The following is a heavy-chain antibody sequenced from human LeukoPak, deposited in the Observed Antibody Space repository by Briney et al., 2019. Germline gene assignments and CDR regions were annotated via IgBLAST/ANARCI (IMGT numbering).Heavy chain of an antibody. D-gene: IGHD4-23*01. Sequence: SETLSLTCAVYGGSFSGYYWSWIRQPPGKGPEWIGEINHSGSTNYNPSLKSRVTISVDTSKNQFPLKLSSVTAADTAVYYCARAVQPSRTPASIFDYWGQGTLVTVSS. CDR2: INHSGST. CDR1: GGSFSGYY. CDR3: ARAVQPSRTPASIFDY. J-gene: IGHJ4*02. V-gene: IGHV4-34*01.